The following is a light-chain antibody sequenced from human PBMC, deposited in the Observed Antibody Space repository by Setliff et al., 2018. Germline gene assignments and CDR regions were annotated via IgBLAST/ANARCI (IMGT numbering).Light chain of an antibody. CDR1: SSDIGGYNY. CDR2: DVS. CDR3: GSYSSSHIHV. Sequence: QSALAQPASVSGSPGQSIIISCTGTSSDIGGYNYVSWYQQHPGKAPKFIIYDVSNRPSGISSRFSGSKSANTASLTISGLQAEDEADYYCGSYSSSHIHVFGTGTKV. V-gene: IGLV2-14*03. J-gene: IGLJ1*01.